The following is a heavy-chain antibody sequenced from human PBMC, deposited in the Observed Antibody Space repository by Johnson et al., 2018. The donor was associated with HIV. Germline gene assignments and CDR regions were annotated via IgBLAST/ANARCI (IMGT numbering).Heavy chain of an antibody. V-gene: IGHV3-30*04. CDR2: ISYDGNNK. Sequence: QVQLVDSGGGVVQPGRSLRLSCAASGFTFRSYPMHWVRQAPGKGLEWVAVISYDGNNKYYADSVKGRFSISRDNSKNTLYLQMNSLRPEDTAIYYCARLPSGYSRDAFDIWGQGTMVTVSS. J-gene: IGHJ3*02. D-gene: IGHD5-18*01. CDR3: ARLPSGYSRDAFDI. CDR1: GFTFRSYP.